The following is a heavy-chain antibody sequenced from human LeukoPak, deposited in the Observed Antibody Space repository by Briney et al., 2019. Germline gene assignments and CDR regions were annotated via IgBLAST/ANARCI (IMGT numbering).Heavy chain of an antibody. D-gene: IGHD3-22*01. CDR2: IYYSGST. V-gene: IGHV4-59*01. J-gene: IGHJ4*02. CDR1: GGSISSYY. CDR3: ASQYYYDSSGAAFDY. Sequence: PSETLSLTCTVSGGSISSYYWSWIRQPPGKGLEWIGYIYYSGSTNYSPSLKSRVTISVDTSKNQFSLKLSSVTAADTAVYYCASQYYYDSSGAAFDYWGQGTLVTVSS.